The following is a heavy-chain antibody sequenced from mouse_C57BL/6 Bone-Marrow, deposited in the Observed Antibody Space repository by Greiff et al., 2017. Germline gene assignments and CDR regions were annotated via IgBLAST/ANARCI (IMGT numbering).Heavy chain of an antibody. CDR2: ISDGGSYT. J-gene: IGHJ3*01. V-gene: IGHV5-4*01. CDR3: ARDLITTVVA. D-gene: IGHD1-1*01. CDR1: GFTFSSYA. Sequence: EVQGVESGGGLVKPGGSLKLSCAASGFTFSSYAMSWVRQTPEKRLEWVATISDGGSYTYYPDNVKGRFTISRDNAKNNLYLQMSHLKSEDTAMYYCARDLITTVVARGQGTLVTVSA.